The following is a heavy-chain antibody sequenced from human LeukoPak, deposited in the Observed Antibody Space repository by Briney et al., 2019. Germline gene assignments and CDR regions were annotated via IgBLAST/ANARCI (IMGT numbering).Heavy chain of an antibody. J-gene: IGHJ4*02. Sequence: GGSLRLSCAASGFTFSTYGMHWVRQAPGKGLEWVGIIWYDGSNKYYADSVKGRFTISRDNSQNTLYLQMNSLRAEDTAVYYCATEGSGSYNDYWGQGTLVTVSS. CDR1: GFTFSTYG. CDR2: IWYDGSNK. CDR3: ATEGSGSYNDY. V-gene: IGHV3-33*01. D-gene: IGHD3-10*01.